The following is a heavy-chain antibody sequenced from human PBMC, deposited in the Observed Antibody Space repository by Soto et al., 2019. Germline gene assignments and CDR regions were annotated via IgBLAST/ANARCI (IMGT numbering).Heavy chain of an antibody. Sequence: SETLSLTCAVYGGSFSGYYWSWIRQPPGKGLEWIGEINHSGSTNYNPSLKSRVTISVDTSKNQFSLKLSSVTAADTAVYYCARNSTMVRGILKYYFDYWGQGTLVTVS. CDR3: ARNSTMVRGILKYYFDY. CDR2: INHSGST. CDR1: GGSFSGYY. D-gene: IGHD3-10*01. J-gene: IGHJ4*02. V-gene: IGHV4-34*01.